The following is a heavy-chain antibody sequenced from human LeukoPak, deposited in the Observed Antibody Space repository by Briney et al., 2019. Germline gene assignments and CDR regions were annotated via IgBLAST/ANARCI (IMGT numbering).Heavy chain of an antibody. CDR1: GVSVSDGRYY. CDR2: KYYSGSA. Sequence: PSQTLSLTCNVSGVSVSDGRYYWTWIRQHPGKGVEWIGYKYYSGSAKYNPSLKSRFTISIDTSKNQVFLQLSSGTAAGTSTYYCAHPYCSGITCPAVFNMWGQGTRVTVYS. J-gene: IGHJ3*02. D-gene: IGHD2-15*01. CDR3: AHPYCSGITCPAVFNM. V-gene: IGHV4-31*03.